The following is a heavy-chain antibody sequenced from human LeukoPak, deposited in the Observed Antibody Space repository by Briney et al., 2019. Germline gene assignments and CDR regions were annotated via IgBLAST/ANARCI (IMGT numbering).Heavy chain of an antibody. J-gene: IGHJ5*02. CDR3: ARGVVPAVGRDWFDP. D-gene: IGHD2-2*01. Sequence: ASVKVSCKASGGTFSSYTISWVRQAPGQGLEWMGRIIPILGIANYAQKFQGRVTIPADKSTSTAYMELSSLRSEDTAVYYCARGVVPAVGRDWFDPWGQGTLVTVSS. CDR1: GGTFSSYT. CDR2: IIPILGIA. V-gene: IGHV1-69*02.